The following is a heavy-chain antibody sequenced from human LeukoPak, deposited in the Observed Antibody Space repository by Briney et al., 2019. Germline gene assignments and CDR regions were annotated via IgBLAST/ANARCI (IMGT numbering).Heavy chain of an antibody. CDR1: GGSFSGYY. Sequence: SETLSLTCAVYGGSFSGYYWSWIRQLPGKGLERIGEINHSGSTNYNPSLKSRVTISVDTSKNQFSLKLSSVTAADTAVYYCARHDGGGFGGLDYWGQGTLVTVSS. CDR3: ARHDGGGFGGLDY. V-gene: IGHV4-34*01. CDR2: INHSGST. J-gene: IGHJ4*02. D-gene: IGHD3-10*01.